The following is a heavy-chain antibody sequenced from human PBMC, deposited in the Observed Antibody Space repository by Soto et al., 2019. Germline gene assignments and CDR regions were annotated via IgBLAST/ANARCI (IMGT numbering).Heavy chain of an antibody. J-gene: IGHJ5*02. CDR1: GGSISSYY. D-gene: IGHD3-10*01. Sequence: PSETLSLTCTVSGGSISSYYWSWIRQPPGKGLEWIGYIYYSGSTNYNPSLKSRVTISVDTSKNQFSLKLSSVTAADTAVYYCARAAITMVRGVIVYAPWGQGTLVTVSS. CDR2: IYYSGST. V-gene: IGHV4-59*01. CDR3: ARAAITMVRGVIVYAP.